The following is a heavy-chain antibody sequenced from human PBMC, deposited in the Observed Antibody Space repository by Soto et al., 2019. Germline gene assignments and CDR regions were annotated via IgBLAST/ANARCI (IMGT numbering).Heavy chain of an antibody. CDR3: ARVWFGVDY. Sequence: QVQLVQSGAEVKKPGASVKVSCKASGYTFTSYGISWVRQAPGQGLEWMGWISAYKGNTNYAQKLRGRVTMTTDTSTSTASLDLGSLRLNDTAVSACARVWFGVDYGAQETLVTVPS. CDR1: GYTFTSYG. CDR2: ISAYKGNT. V-gene: IGHV1-18*01. J-gene: IGHJ4*02. D-gene: IGHD3-16*01.